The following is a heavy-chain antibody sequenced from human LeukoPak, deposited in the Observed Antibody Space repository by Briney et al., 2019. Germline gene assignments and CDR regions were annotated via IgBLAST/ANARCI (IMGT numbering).Heavy chain of an antibody. CDR2: ISAYNGNT. Sequence: ASVKVSCKASGYTFTSYGISWVRQAPGQGLEWMGWISAYNGNTNYAQKLQGRVTMTTDTSTSTAYMELRSLRSDDTAVYYCAGSIVVVPAAMYYYYYGMDVWGQGTTVTVSS. D-gene: IGHD2-2*01. J-gene: IGHJ6*02. CDR1: GYTFTSYG. CDR3: AGSIVVVPAAMYYYYYGMDV. V-gene: IGHV1-18*01.